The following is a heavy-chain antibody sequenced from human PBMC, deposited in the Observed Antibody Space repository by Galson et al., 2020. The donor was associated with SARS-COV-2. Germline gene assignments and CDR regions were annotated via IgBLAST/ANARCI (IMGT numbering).Heavy chain of an antibody. CDR3: AKDTGSRYCSGGSCYSGQYYYYGMDV. CDR1: GTTFSSYA. CDR2: ISGSGGST. J-gene: IGHJ6*02. D-gene: IGHD2-15*01. Sequence: GGSLRLSCAASGTTFSSYAMSWVRQAPGKGLEWVSAISGSGGSTYYADSVKGRFTISRDNSKNTLYLQMNSLRAEDTAVYYCAKDTGSRYCSGGSCYSGQYYYYGMDVWGQGTTVTVSS. V-gene: IGHV3-23*01.